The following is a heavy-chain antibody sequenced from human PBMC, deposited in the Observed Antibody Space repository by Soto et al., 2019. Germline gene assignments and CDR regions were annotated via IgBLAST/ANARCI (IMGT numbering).Heavy chain of an antibody. Sequence: LRLSCAASGFTFRTYAMHWVRQAPGKGLEWVSGVSNSGGTTDNADFVKGRFTISRDNSKNMLFLQMNSLRVEDTAIYYCANSRRGLEVDYWGQGTLVTVSS. V-gene: IGHV3-23*01. D-gene: IGHD1-1*01. CDR2: VSNSGGTT. CDR3: ANSRRGLEVDY. CDR1: GFTFRTYA. J-gene: IGHJ4*02.